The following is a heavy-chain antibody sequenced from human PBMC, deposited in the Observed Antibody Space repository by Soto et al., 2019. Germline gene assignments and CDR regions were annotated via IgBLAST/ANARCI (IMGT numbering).Heavy chain of an antibody. CDR3: ATSSYGGRYIWFDP. CDR2: IYHSGST. Sequence: SETLSLTCAVSGYSISSGYYWGCIRQPPGKGLEWIGSIYHSGSTYYNPSLKSRVTISVDTSKTQFSLKLSSVTAADTAVYYCATSSYGGRYIWFDPWGQGTLVTVSS. J-gene: IGHJ5*02. CDR1: GYSISSGYY. V-gene: IGHV4-38-2*01. D-gene: IGHD1-26*01.